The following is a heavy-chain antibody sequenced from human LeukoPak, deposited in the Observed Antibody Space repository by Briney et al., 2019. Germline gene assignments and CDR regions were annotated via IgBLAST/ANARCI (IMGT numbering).Heavy chain of an antibody. Sequence: TSETLSLTCAVYGESFSGYYWSWIRQPPGKGLEWIGEINHSGSTNYNPSLKSRVTISVDTSKNQFSLKLSSVTAADTAVYYCARFCRDGYNSDYWGQGTLVTVSS. J-gene: IGHJ4*02. CDR1: GESFSGYY. V-gene: IGHV4-34*01. D-gene: IGHD5-24*01. CDR2: INHSGST. CDR3: ARFCRDGYNSDY.